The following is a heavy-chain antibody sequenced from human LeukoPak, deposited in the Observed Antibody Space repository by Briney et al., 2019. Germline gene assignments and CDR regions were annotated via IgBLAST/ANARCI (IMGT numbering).Heavy chain of an antibody. CDR3: ARTDFWSGYYFSL. D-gene: IGHD3-3*01. CDR2: IYHSGST. V-gene: IGHV4-38-2*01. Sequence: PSETLSLTCAVSGYSISSGYYWGWIRQPPGKGLEWIGSIYHSGSTYYNPSLKSRVTISVDTSKNQFSLKLNSVTAAGTAVYYCARTDFWSGYYFSLWGQGTLVTVSS. CDR1: GYSISSGYY. J-gene: IGHJ4*02.